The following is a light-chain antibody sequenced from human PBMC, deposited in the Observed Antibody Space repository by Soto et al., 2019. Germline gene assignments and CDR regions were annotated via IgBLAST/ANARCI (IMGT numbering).Light chain of an antibody. CDR3: SSYTSRSTYV. Sequence: QSALTQPASVSGSPGQSVTISCTGTSSDVGGYDYVSWYQHHPGKAPKLVIYDVTYRPSGVSDRFSGSKSANTASLTISGLQAEDEADYYCSSYTSRSTYVFGTGTKVTVL. V-gene: IGLV2-14*01. J-gene: IGLJ1*01. CDR2: DVT. CDR1: SSDVGGYDY.